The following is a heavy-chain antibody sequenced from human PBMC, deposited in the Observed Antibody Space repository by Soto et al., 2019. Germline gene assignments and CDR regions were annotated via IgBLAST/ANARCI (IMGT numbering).Heavy chain of an antibody. CDR2: IYYSGST. Sequence: SETLSLTCTVSGGSISSGGYYWSWIRQHPGKGLEWIGYIYYSGSTYYNPSLKSRVTISVDTSKNQFSLKLSSVTAADTAVYYCARDPLTDSSGYYDQGDYWGQGTLVTVSS. CDR1: GGSISSGGYY. V-gene: IGHV4-31*03. D-gene: IGHD3-22*01. J-gene: IGHJ4*02. CDR3: ARDPLTDSSGYYDQGDY.